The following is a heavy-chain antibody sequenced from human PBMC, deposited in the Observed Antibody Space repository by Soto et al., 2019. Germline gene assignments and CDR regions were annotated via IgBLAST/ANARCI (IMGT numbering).Heavy chain of an antibody. V-gene: IGHV3-7*01. D-gene: IGHD3-10*01. CDR1: AFTFSNYY. Sequence: EVQLVASGGGSVQPGGSLRLSCAASAFTFSNYYMSWVRQAPGKGLEWLANIKEDGSDKYYVDSVKGRFTISRDNAENSLYLQMNSLRAEDTAVYYCARWIRGTVDYWGQGTLVTVSS. J-gene: IGHJ4*02. CDR2: IKEDGSDK. CDR3: ARWIRGTVDY.